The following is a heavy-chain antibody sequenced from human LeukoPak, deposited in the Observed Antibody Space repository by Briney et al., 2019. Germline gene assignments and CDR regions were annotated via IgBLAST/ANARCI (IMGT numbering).Heavy chain of an antibody. CDR3: AKSSGTFDGFDL. V-gene: IGHV3-23*01. D-gene: IGHD1-26*01. J-gene: IGHJ3*01. CDR2: VNFSGGTK. Sequence: GGSLRLSCAASGFTLSGYGVSWVRQAPGMGLEWVSGVNFSGGTKYYADFVKGPLTISRDNSKNTLYLQMNSLRVDDTAVYYCAKSSGTFDGFDLWGQGTMVTV. CDR1: GFTLSGYG.